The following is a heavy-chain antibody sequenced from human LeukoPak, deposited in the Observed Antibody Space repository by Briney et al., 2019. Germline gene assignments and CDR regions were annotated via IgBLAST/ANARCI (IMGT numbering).Heavy chain of an antibody. D-gene: IGHD1-1*01. CDR2: MSYSGRT. CDR3: AKLSSNWYFDS. J-gene: IGHJ4*02. V-gene: IGHV4-39*01. CDR1: GGSISISNYY. Sequence: SETLSLTCTVSGGSISISNYYWGWIRQPPGKGLEWIGSMSYSGRTYYNPSLKSRVTISVDTSKNQFSLSLSVVAAADTAVYYCAKLSSNWYFDSWGRGTLVTVSS.